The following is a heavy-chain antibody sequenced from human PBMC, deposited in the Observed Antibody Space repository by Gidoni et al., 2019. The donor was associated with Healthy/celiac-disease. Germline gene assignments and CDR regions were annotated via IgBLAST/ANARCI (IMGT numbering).Heavy chain of an antibody. Sequence: QVQLVQSGHEAKKPGASVKVSCKASGYTFTGYYMHWVRRAPGQGLEWMGWINPNSGGTNYAQKFQGWVTVTRDTSISTAYMELSRLRSDDTAVYYCAREEQLGAFDIWGQGTMVTVCS. CDR1: GYTFTGYY. D-gene: IGHD6-13*01. V-gene: IGHV1-2*04. J-gene: IGHJ3*02. CDR2: INPNSGGT. CDR3: AREEQLGAFDI.